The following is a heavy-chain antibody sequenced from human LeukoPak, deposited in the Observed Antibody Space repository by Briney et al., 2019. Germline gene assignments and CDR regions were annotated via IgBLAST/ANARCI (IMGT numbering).Heavy chain of an antibody. CDR3: ARADVYVGHDY. D-gene: IGHD3-16*01. Sequence: GASVTVSCKASGYTFTDYYLHWMRQAPGQGLEWMGWVIPNSGGTNYAQKFQGRVTLTRDTSISTAYMELSSLTSDDTAVYYCARADVYVGHDYWGQGTLVTVSS. CDR2: VIPNSGGT. V-gene: IGHV1-2*02. J-gene: IGHJ4*02. CDR1: GYTFTDYY.